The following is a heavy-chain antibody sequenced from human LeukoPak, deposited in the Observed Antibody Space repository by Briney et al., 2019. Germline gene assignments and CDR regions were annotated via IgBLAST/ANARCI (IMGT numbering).Heavy chain of an antibody. D-gene: IGHD3-22*01. V-gene: IGHV4-59*08. Sequence: SETLSLTYTASGGSISSYYWSWIRQPPGKGLEWIGYIFYSGSTSYNPSLKSRVTISVDTSKNQFSLKLSSVTAADTAVYYCARGYYDSSGYYIDYWGQGTLVTVSS. CDR2: IFYSGST. CDR1: GGSISSYY. J-gene: IGHJ4*02. CDR3: ARGYYDSSGYYIDY.